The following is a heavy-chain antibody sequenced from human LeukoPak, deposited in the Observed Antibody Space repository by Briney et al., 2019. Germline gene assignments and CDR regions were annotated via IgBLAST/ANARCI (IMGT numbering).Heavy chain of an antibody. J-gene: IGHJ4*02. CDR2: ISGSGGST. CDR1: GFTFSSYA. Sequence: GGSLRLSCAASGFTFSSYAMSWVRQAPGKGLEWVSAISGSGGSTYYADSVKGRFTISRDNSKNTLYLQMNRLRAEDTAVYYCAKARIVGATEGDFDYWGQGTLVTVSS. D-gene: IGHD1-26*01. V-gene: IGHV3-23*01. CDR3: AKARIVGATEGDFDY.